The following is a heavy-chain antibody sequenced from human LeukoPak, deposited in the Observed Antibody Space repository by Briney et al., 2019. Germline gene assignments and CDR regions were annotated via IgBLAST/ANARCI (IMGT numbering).Heavy chain of an antibody. D-gene: IGHD3-16*01. V-gene: IGHV1-46*01. CDR1: GYTFTSYY. CDR2: INPSGGST. CDR3: ARDPGGFGFPDY. J-gene: IGHJ4*02. Sequence: GVSVKVSCKASGYTFTSYYMHWVRQAPGQGLEWMGIINPSGGSTSYAQKFQGRVTMTRDTSTSTVYMELSSLRSEDTAVYYCARDPGGFGFPDYWGQGTLVTVSS.